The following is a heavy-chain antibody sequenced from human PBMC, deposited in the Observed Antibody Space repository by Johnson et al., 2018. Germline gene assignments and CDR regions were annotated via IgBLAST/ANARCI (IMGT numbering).Heavy chain of an antibody. CDR1: GITFGDYA. CDR2: IRSTTYGGTT. V-gene: IGHV3-49*05. D-gene: IGHD3-22*01. Sequence: VQLVQSGGGLVNPGRSLRLSCTASGITFGDYAMSWFRQAPGKGLEWVGFIRSTTYGGTTEYAASVKGRFTISRDDSKSIAYLEMNSLKNEDTAVYYCTRGPNSIGWYSLGDYWGQGTLVTVSS. CDR3: TRGPNSIGWYSLGDY. J-gene: IGHJ4*02.